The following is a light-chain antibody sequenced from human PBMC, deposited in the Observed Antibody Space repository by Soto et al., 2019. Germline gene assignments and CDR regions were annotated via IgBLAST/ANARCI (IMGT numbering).Light chain of an antibody. V-gene: IGKV3-15*01. CDR2: GAS. CDR1: QSISSN. Sequence: EIVMTQSPATLSVSPGERATLSCRASQSISSNLAWYQHKPGQVPRLLIYGASTRATGIPARFSGSGSGTEFTLTITSLQSEDFAVYYGQEYNNCPPITCGQGTRLEIK. CDR3: QEYNNCPPIT. J-gene: IGKJ5*01.